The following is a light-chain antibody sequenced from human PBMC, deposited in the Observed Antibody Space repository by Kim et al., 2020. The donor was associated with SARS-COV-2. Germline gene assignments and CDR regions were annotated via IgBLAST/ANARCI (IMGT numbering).Light chain of an antibody. CDR3: QQYGNLPT. J-gene: IGKJ4*01. Sequence: SASVGDRGTITSQASQDNKNYLNWYQQKPGKVPNLLIYDAAKLETGGPTRFSGSGSGTEFTLTSSSLQPEDIASYYCQQYGNLPTFGGGTKVDIK. CDR2: DAA. V-gene: IGKV1-33*01. CDR1: QDNKNY.